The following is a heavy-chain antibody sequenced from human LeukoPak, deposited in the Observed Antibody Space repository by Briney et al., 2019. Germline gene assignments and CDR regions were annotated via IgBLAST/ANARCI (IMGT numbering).Heavy chain of an antibody. D-gene: IGHD2-15*01. CDR1: GFTFSSYA. CDR2: ISYDGSNK. CDR3: AKVDPVVVGSY. Sequence: PGGSLRLSCAASGFTFSSYAMHWVRQAPGKGLEWVAVISYDGSNKYYADSVKGRFTISRDNSKNTLYLQMNSLRAEDTAVYYCAKVDPVVVGSYWGQGTLVTVSS. J-gene: IGHJ4*02. V-gene: IGHV3-30-3*01.